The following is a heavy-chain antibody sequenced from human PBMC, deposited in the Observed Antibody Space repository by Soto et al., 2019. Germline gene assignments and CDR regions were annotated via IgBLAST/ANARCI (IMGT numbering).Heavy chain of an antibody. CDR3: AKGVSQYTPLALFDY. D-gene: IGHD5-18*01. Sequence: PGGSLRLSCAASGFTFSNYAMSWVRQAPVKGLEWVSTISGSDGRTYSTDSVKGRFTISRDNSRNTAYLQMNSLRVEDTAVYYCAKGVSQYTPLALFDYWGRGTLVTVSS. CDR2: ISGSDGRT. CDR1: GFTFSNYA. J-gene: IGHJ4*02. V-gene: IGHV3-23*01.